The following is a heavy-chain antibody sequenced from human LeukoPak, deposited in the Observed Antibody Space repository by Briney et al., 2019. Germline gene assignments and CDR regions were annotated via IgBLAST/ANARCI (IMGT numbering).Heavy chain of an antibody. Sequence: TGGSLRLSCAASGFTFSSYAMSWVRQAPGKGLEWVSAISGSGGSTYYADSVKGRFTISRDNSKNTLYLQMNSLRAEDTAVYYCAERSYGDYYYGMDVWGQGTTVTVSS. V-gene: IGHV3-23*01. J-gene: IGHJ6*02. CDR3: AERSYGDYYYGMDV. CDR1: GFTFSSYA. CDR2: ISGSGGST. D-gene: IGHD4-17*01.